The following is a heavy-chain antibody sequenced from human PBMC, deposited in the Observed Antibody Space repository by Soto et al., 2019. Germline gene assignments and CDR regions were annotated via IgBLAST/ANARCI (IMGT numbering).Heavy chain of an antibody. Sequence: PSETLSLTCSVSGGSITRPGCYWSWIRQPPGRGLEWIGYIYYSGSTNYNPSLKSRVTISVDTSKNQFSLKLSSVTAADTAVYYCARVWGGAFDIWGQGTMVT. CDR3: ARVWGGAFDI. V-gene: IGHV4-61*08. D-gene: IGHD3-10*01. J-gene: IGHJ3*02. CDR1: GGSITRPGCY. CDR2: IYYSGST.